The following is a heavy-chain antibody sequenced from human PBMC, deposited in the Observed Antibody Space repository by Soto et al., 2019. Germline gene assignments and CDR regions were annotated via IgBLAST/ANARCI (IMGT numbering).Heavy chain of an antibody. J-gene: IGHJ4*02. CDR1: GGSISSDS. V-gene: IGHV4-59*01. D-gene: IGHD6-19*01. CDR3: ARRSSSSSGWYFLDY. Sequence: QVQLQESGPGLVKPSETLSLTCTVSGGSISSDSWSWIRQSPGKALEWIGYSYYNGVTKYNPSLKSRVTISVDTSQNQFSLRLTSVTAADTAVYYCARRSSSSSGWYFLDYWGQGTLVTVSS. CDR2: SYYNGVT.